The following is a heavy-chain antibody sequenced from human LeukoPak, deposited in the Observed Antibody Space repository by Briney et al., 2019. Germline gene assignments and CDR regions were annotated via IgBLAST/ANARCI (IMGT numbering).Heavy chain of an antibody. Sequence: GASVTVSCKASGYTFTSYGISWVRQAPGQGLEWMGWISAYNGNTNLAQKFQGRVTMTTDTSTSTAYMEMRSLRSEDTAVYYCASGTVGATSWTNLMDFDYWGQGTLVTVST. CDR3: ASGTVGATSWTNLMDFDY. CDR2: ISAYNGNT. J-gene: IGHJ4*02. V-gene: IGHV1-18*01. D-gene: IGHD1-26*01. CDR1: GYTFTSYG.